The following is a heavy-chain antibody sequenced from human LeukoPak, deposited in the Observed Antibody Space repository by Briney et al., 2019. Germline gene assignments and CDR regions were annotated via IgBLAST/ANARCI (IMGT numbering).Heavy chain of an antibody. CDR3: ARLSWYKGYWFDP. V-gene: IGHV4-39*01. J-gene: IGHJ5*02. D-gene: IGHD1-1*01. Sequence: SETLSLTCTVSGGSISSSSYYWGWIRQPPGKGLEWIGSIYYSGSTYYNPSLKSRVTISVDTSKDQFSLKLSSVTAADTAVYYCARLSWYKGYWFDPWGQGTLVTVSS. CDR1: GGSISSSSYY. CDR2: IYYSGST.